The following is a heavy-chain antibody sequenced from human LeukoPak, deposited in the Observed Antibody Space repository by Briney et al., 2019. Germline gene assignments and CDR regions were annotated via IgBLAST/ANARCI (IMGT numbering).Heavy chain of an antibody. CDR2: ISYDGSSK. CDR3: ARHRRGIAAAGLAFDI. D-gene: IGHD6-13*01. Sequence: GGSLRPSCAASGFTFSSYGMHWVRQAPGKGLEWVAVISYDGSSKYYADSVKGRFTISRDNSKNTLYLQMNSLRAEDTAVYYCARHRRGIAAAGLAFDIWGQGTMVTVSS. V-gene: IGHV3-30*03. CDR1: GFTFSSYG. J-gene: IGHJ3*02.